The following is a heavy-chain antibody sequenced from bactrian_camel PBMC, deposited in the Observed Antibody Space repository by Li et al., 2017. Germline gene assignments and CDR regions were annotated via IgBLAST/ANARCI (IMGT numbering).Heavy chain of an antibody. V-gene: IGHV3-3*01. J-gene: IGHJ4*01. Sequence: HVQLVESGGGSVQTGGSLTLSCTASGYSLSSNCMSWFRQAPGKEREGVAAICGDARHYSDSVKDRFSTYRDKAENLVYLQINSLKTEDTAMYYCAARSGIGITSDWALPGTYNYRGHGTQVTVS. CDR2: ICGDAR. D-gene: IGHD7*01. CDR3: AARSGIGITSDWALPGTYNY. CDR1: GYSLSSNC.